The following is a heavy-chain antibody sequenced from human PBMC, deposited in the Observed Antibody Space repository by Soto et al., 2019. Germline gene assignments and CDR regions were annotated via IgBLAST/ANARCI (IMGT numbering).Heavy chain of an antibody. V-gene: IGHV4-34*01. CDR2: VKDGGHT. CDR3: ARGQEGVVATH. Sequence: QVQLQQWGAGLLKPSETLSLNCAVTGGSLSGYYWSWIRQPPGKGLEWIGEVKDGGHTNYSPSLRGRVTISSAPSNNQLPLRLNSVTAADTGVYYCARGQEGVVATHWDQGSLVTVSS. D-gene: IGHD5-12*01. J-gene: IGHJ4*02. CDR1: GGSLSGYY.